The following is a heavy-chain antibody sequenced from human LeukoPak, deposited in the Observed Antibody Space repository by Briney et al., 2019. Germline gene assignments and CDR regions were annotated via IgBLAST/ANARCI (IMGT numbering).Heavy chain of an antibody. D-gene: IGHD2-15*01. CDR3: ARASLRRGMELL. CDR2: ISSSGSTI. V-gene: IGHV3-48*03. J-gene: IGHJ4*02. Sequence: TGGSLRLSCAASGFTFSSYEMNWVRQAPGKGLEWVSYISSSGSTIYCADSVKGRFTISRDNAKNSLYLQMNSLRAEDTAVYYCARASLRRGMELLWGRGTLVTVSS. CDR1: GFTFSSYE.